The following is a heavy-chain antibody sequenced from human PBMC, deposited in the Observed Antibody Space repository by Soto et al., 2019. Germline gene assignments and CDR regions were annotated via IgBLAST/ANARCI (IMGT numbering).Heavy chain of an antibody. CDR2: ISYDGSNK. J-gene: IGHJ6*02. V-gene: IGHV3-30-3*01. D-gene: IGHD3-10*01. CDR1: GFTFSSYA. Sequence: GGSLRLSCAASGFTFSSYAMHWVRQAPGKGLEWVAVISYDGSNKYYADSVKGRFTISRDNSKNTLYLQMNSLRAEDTAVYYCARRFGGYYYYGMDVWGQGTTVTVSS. CDR3: ARRFGGYYYYGMDV.